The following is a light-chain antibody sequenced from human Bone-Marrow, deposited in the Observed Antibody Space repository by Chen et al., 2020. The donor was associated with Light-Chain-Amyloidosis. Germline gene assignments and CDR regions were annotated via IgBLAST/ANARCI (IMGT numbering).Light chain of an antibody. CDR3: SSYTITNPLV. V-gene: IGLV2-14*01. J-gene: IGLJ1*01. Sequence: QSALTQPASVSGSPGQSITISCTGTSSDVGGDNHVSWYQQHPDKAPKLMIYEVTNRPSWVPDRFSGSNSDNTASLTISGLQTEDEADYFCSSYTITNPLVFGSGTRVTV. CDR1: SSDVGGDNH. CDR2: EVT.